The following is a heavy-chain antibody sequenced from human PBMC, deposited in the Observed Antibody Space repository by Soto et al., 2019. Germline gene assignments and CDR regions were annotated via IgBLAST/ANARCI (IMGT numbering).Heavy chain of an antibody. CDR2: ISAYNGNT. CDR1: GYTFTSYG. J-gene: IGHJ4*02. Sequence: SVKGSCKASGYTFTSYGISWMRQAPVQGLEWMGWISAYNGNTNYAQKLQGRVTMTTDTSTSTAYMELRSLRSDDTAVYYCARGTIFGVVISTIDYWGQGTLVTVSS. D-gene: IGHD3-3*01. CDR3: ARGTIFGVVISTIDY. V-gene: IGHV1-18*04.